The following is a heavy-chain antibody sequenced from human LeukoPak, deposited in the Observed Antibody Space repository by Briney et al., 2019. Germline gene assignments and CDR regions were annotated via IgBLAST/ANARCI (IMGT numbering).Heavy chain of an antibody. CDR1: GYTFTSYD. Sequence: ASVKVSCKASGYTFTSYDINWVRQATGQGLEWMGWMNPNSGDTGYAQKFQGRVTMTRNTSISTAYMELSSLRSEDTAVYYCAGTYGDYFLSSYYYMDVWGKGTTVTISS. D-gene: IGHD4-17*01. CDR2: MNPNSGDT. V-gene: IGHV1-8*01. CDR3: AGTYGDYFLSSYYYMDV. J-gene: IGHJ6*03.